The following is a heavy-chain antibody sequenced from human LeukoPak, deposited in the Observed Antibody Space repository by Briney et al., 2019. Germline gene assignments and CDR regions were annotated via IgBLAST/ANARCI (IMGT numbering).Heavy chain of an antibody. CDR3: AKAGMTRFDY. CDR1: GFTFSRFA. CDR2: FSGSGGST. V-gene: IGHV3-23*01. Sequence: GGSLRLSCAASGFTFSRFAMGWVRQAPGKGLEWVSGFSGSGGSTYYADSVKGRFTISRDNSKNTLYLQMNSLRVEDTAVYCCAKAGMTRFDYWGQGIMVTVSS. J-gene: IGHJ4*02. D-gene: IGHD1-20*01.